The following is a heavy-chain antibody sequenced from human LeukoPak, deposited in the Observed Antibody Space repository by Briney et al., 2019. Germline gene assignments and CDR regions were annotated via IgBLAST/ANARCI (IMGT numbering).Heavy chain of an antibody. CDR1: GYSISSGYY. J-gene: IGHJ5*02. Sequence: SETLSLTCTVSGYSISSGYYWGWIRQPPGKGLEWIGSIYHSGSTYYNPSLKCRVTISVDTSKNQFSLKLSSVTAADTAVYYCARDIVELNWFDPWGQGTLVTVSS. CDR2: IYHSGST. D-gene: IGHD3-22*01. V-gene: IGHV4-38-2*02. CDR3: ARDIVELNWFDP.